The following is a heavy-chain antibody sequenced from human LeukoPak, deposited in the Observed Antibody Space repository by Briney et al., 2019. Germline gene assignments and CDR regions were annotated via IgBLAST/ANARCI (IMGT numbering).Heavy chain of an antibody. Sequence: GESLKISCKGSGYSFTTYWIGWVRQAPGQGLEWMGWISAYNGNTNYAQKLQGRVTMTTDTSTSTAYMELRSLRSDDTAVYYCARGNLVLREQNMGYWGQGTLVTVSS. CDR2: ISAYNGNT. V-gene: IGHV1-18*04. D-gene: IGHD1/OR15-1a*01. J-gene: IGHJ4*02. CDR3: ARGNLVLREQNMGY. CDR1: GYSFTTYW.